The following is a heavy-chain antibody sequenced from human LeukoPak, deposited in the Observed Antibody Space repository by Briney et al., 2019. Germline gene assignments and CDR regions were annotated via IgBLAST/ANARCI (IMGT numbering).Heavy chain of an antibody. Sequence: SETLSLTCTVSGGSISSYYLSWIRQPAGKGLEWIGRIYSRGTTYNPSLKDRVTMSADTSRNHVSLTLNSVTAADTAVYYCARTGDSSGFNWFDPWGQGTLVTVSS. D-gene: IGHD3-22*01. J-gene: IGHJ5*02. V-gene: IGHV4-4*07. CDR3: ARTGDSSGFNWFDP. CDR2: IYSRGT. CDR1: GGSISSYY.